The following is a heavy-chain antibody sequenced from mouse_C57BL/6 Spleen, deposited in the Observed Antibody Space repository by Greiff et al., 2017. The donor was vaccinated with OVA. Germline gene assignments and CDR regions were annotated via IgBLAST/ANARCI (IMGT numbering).Heavy chain of an antibody. CDR1: GYTFTGYW. CDR2: ILPGSGST. Sequence: QVQLQQPGAELMKPGASVKLSCKASGYTFTGYWIEWVKQRPGHGLEWIGEILPGSGSTNYNEKFKGKATFTADKSSNTAYMQLSSLTTEDSDIDYCAKGAETGYFDDWGQGTTLTVSS. V-gene: IGHV1-9*01. D-gene: IGHD3-3*01. CDR3: AKGAETGYFDD. J-gene: IGHJ2*01.